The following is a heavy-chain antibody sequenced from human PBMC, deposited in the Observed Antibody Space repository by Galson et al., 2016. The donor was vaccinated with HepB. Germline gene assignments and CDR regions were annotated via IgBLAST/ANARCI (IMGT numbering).Heavy chain of an antibody. V-gene: IGHV2-5*02. Sequence: PALVKPTQTLTLTCTFSGFSLRSSGVGVTWIRQTPGKALEWLAHIYWDEDKRHSPSLKSRLTNTKDTYKNQVVLKMTNMDPVDTATYYCAHKEMEPFEYWGQGTLVIVSS. CDR1: GFSLRSSGVG. CDR2: IYWDEDK. D-gene: IGHD5-24*01. CDR3: AHKEMEPFEY. J-gene: IGHJ4*02.